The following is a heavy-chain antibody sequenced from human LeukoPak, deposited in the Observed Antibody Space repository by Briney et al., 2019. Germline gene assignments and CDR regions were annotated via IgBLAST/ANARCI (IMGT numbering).Heavy chain of an antibody. CDR2: ISSSSSYI. J-gene: IGHJ4*02. CDR3: ASRQPLLTR. V-gene: IGHV3-21*01. D-gene: IGHD2-21*02. CDR1: GFTFSSYS. Sequence: GGSLRLSCAASGFTFSSYSMNWVRPAPGKGLEWASSISSSSSYIYYADSVKGRFTISRDNAKNSLYLQMNSLRAEDTAVYYCASRQPLLTRWGQGTLVTVSS.